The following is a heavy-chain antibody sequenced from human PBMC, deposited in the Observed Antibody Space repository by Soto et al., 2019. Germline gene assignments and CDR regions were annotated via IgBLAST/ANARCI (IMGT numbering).Heavy chain of an antibody. CDR1: GGSISRGPYY. Sequence: QLQLQESGPGLVKPPETLSLTCTVSGGSISRGPYYWGWVRQPPGKGLEWIGTISHGGRNYYNPSLKGRVTISADTSKNQFSLRLTSVTAADTAVYFCARLGSSGWYQGSYFDYWGQGTLVTVSS. CDR3: ARLGSSGWYQGSYFDY. D-gene: IGHD6-19*01. J-gene: IGHJ4*02. CDR2: ISHGGRN. V-gene: IGHV4-39*01.